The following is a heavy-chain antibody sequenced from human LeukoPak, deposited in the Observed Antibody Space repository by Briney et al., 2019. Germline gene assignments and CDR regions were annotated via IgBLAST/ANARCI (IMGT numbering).Heavy chain of an antibody. D-gene: IGHD3-10*01. CDR3: ARGIGQYGFGELSMDV. V-gene: IGHV1-2*02. CDR2: INPNSGGT. CDR1: GCTFTGYY. Sequence: GASVKVSYKASGCTFTGYYMHWVRQAPGQGLEWMGWINPNSGGTNYAQKFQGRVTMSRDTSISTAYMELSRLRSDDTAVYYCARGIGQYGFGELSMDVWGKGTTVTVSS. J-gene: IGHJ6*03.